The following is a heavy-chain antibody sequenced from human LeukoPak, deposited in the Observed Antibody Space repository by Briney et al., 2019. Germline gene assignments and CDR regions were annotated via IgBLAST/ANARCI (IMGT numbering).Heavy chain of an antibody. J-gene: IGHJ5*02. CDR3: ARHVEPGILTSGWFDP. Sequence: PSETLSLTCTVSGGSISSYYWSWIRQPPGKGLEWIGYIYTSGSTNYNPSLKSRVTISVDTSKNQFSLKLNSVTAADTAVYYCARHVEPGILTSGWFDPWGQGTLVTVSS. CDR1: GGSISSYY. V-gene: IGHV4-4*09. D-gene: IGHD3-9*01. CDR2: IYTSGST.